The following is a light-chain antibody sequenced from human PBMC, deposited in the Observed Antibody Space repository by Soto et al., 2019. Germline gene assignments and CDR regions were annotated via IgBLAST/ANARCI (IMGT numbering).Light chain of an antibody. V-gene: IGKV1-5*01. CDR2: DAS. J-gene: IGKJ1*01. Sequence: DIQMTQSLSTLSASVEDRVTITCRASQSISSWLAWYQQKPGKAPKLLIYDASSLESGVPSRFSGCGSGTEFTLTISSLQPDDFATYYCQQYNSFTWTFGRGTKV. CDR3: QQYNSFTWT. CDR1: QSISSW.